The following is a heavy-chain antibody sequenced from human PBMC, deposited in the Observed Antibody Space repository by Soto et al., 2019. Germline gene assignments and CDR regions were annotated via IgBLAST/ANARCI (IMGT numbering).Heavy chain of an antibody. Sequence: SVKVSCKASGGTLSSYAISWVRQAPGQGLEWMGGIIPIFGTANYAQKFQGRVTITADKSTSTAYMELSSLRSEDTAVYYCAIRIGLRRIFGVAPLNNWFDPWGQGTLVTVSS. CDR1: GGTLSSYA. CDR2: IIPIFGTA. V-gene: IGHV1-69*06. D-gene: IGHD3-3*01. J-gene: IGHJ5*02. CDR3: AIRIGLRRIFGVAPLNNWFDP.